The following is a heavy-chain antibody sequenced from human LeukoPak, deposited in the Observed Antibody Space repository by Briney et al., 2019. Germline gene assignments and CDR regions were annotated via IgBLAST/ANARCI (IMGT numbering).Heavy chain of an antibody. V-gene: IGHV3-33*01. Sequence: GRSLSLSCAASGFTFSSYGMHWVCQAPGKGLEWVAVIWNDGSNKYYADSVKGRFTISRDNSKNTLYLQLNSLRAEDTAVYYCARDLRYCSGGSCYYYDMDVWGQGTTVTVSS. CDR1: GFTFSSYG. J-gene: IGHJ6*02. CDR3: ARDLRYCSGGSCYYYDMDV. D-gene: IGHD2-15*01. CDR2: IWNDGSNK.